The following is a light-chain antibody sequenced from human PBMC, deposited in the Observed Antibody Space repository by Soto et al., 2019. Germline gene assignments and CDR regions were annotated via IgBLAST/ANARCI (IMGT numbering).Light chain of an antibody. CDR2: GNS. V-gene: IGLV1-40*01. J-gene: IGLJ2*01. CDR1: SSNIGAGYD. CDR3: QSYDSILSGSVV. Sequence: QSVLTQPPSVSGAPGQRVTISCTGSSSNIGAGYDVHWYQQLPATAPKLLIYGNSNRPSGVPDRFSGTKSGTSASLAITGLQAEDEADYYCQSYDSILSGSVVFGGGTQLTVL.